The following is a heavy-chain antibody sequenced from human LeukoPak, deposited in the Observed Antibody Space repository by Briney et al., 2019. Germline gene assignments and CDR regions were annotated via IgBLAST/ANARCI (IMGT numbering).Heavy chain of an antibody. V-gene: IGHV3-23*01. CDR2: INYSGNNA. CDR3: ASDIDLST. J-gene: IGHJ3*01. D-gene: IGHD5/OR15-5a*01. CDR1: GFTFSISA. Sequence: PGGSLRLSCAASGFTFSISAMTWVRQAPGKGLEWVALINYSGNNAYYADSVRGRFTISRDSSKSMLYLQMDSLRAEDTAIYYCASDIDLSTWGQGTMVSV.